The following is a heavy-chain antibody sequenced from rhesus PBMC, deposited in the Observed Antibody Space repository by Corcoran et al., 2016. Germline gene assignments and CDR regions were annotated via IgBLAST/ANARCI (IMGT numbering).Heavy chain of an antibody. J-gene: IGHJ4*01. V-gene: IGHV4-127*01. CDR3: ARLGSHYFFDY. Sequence: QVQLQESGPGLVKPSETLSFTCAVSGYSISSGYGWSWIRQPPGKGRGWMGYNGGVIGRTNTNPALELRVTITKDTSKNQFSLKVNSGTAADTAVYYFARLGSHYFFDYWGQGVLVTVAS. CDR1: GYSISSGYG. CDR2: NGGVIGRT. D-gene: IGHD3-16*01.